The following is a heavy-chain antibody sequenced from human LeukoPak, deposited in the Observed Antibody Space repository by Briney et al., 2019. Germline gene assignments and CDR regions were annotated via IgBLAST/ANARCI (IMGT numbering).Heavy chain of an antibody. J-gene: IGHJ4*02. D-gene: IGHD3-3*01. V-gene: IGHV3-30*02. Sequence: GGSLRLSCEASGFTFSRYGMHWVRQPPGKGLEWVAFIRYEGTNTYYADSVKGRFTISRDNSKNMLYVQMNSLKAEDTAVYYCAKDRSFWSGYYWARSGDFDYGGQGTLVSVS. CDR2: IRYEGTNT. CDR3: AKDRSFWSGYYWARSGDFDY. CDR1: GFTFSRYG.